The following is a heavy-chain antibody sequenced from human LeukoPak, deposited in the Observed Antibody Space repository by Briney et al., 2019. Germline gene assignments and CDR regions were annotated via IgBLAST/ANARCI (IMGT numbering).Heavy chain of an antibody. Sequence: ASVKVSCKASGYTFTSYDINWVRQATGQGLEWMGWMNPNSGNTGYAQKFQGRVTITRNTSISTAYMELSSLRSEDTAVYYCARDSTYYYDSSGFDYFDYWGQGTLVTVSS. CDR3: ARDSTYYYDSSGFDYFDY. CDR2: MNPNSGNT. CDR1: GYTFTSYD. J-gene: IGHJ4*02. D-gene: IGHD3-22*01. V-gene: IGHV1-8*03.